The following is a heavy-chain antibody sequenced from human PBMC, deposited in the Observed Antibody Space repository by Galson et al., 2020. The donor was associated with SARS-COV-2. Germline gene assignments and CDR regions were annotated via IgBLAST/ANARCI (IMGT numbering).Heavy chain of an antibody. Sequence: SETLSLTCTVSGGSISSGDYYWSWIRQPPGKGLEWIGYIYYSGSTYYNPSLKSQVTISVDTSKNQFSLKLSSVTAADTAVYYCARDSATVTDYYYYGMDVWGQGTTVTVSS. CDR1: GGSISSGDYY. D-gene: IGHD4-17*01. V-gene: IGHV4-30-4*01. CDR3: ARDSATVTDYYYYGMDV. CDR2: IYYSGST. J-gene: IGHJ6*02.